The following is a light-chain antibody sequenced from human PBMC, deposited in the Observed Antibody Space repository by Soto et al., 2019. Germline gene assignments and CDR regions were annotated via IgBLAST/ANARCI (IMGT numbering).Light chain of an antibody. Sequence: VLTQPPSASGTPGQRVTISCSGGSSNIGTNAVNWYQQLPGTAPKLLIYNNNQRPSGVPDRFSGSKSGTSASLAISGLQSEDEADYYCAAWDDSLNGYVFGTGTKATVL. CDR1: SSNIGTNA. CDR2: NNN. J-gene: IGLJ1*01. CDR3: AAWDDSLNGYV. V-gene: IGLV1-44*01.